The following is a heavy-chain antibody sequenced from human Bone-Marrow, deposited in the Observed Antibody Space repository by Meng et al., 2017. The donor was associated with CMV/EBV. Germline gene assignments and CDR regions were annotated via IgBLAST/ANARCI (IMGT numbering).Heavy chain of an antibody. CDR3: ARGGSSSTNSYWGFDP. CDR2: IYSGGTT. Sequence: GESLKISCAASGFTVSTSYMTWVRQAPGKGLEWVSFIYSGGTTYTADSVKGRFITSRDISKNTMYLQLNTLRADDTAVYYCARGGSSSTNSYWGFDPWGQGIVVTVSS. V-gene: IGHV3-53*01. J-gene: IGHJ5*02. D-gene: IGHD2-2*01. CDR1: GFTVSTSY.